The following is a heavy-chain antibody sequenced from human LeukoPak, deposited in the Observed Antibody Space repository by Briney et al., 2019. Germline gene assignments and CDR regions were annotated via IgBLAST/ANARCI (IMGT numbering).Heavy chain of an antibody. Sequence: SETLSLTCTVSGGSISSYYWSWIRQPPGKGLEWIGYIYYSGSTNYNPSLKSRVTISVDTSKNQFSLKLSSVTAADTAVYYCARERVLLRAYCGGDCSSDAFDIWGQGTMVIVSS. CDR1: GGSISSYY. J-gene: IGHJ3*02. V-gene: IGHV4-59*01. D-gene: IGHD2-21*02. CDR3: ARERVLLRAYCGGDCSSDAFDI. CDR2: IYYSGST.